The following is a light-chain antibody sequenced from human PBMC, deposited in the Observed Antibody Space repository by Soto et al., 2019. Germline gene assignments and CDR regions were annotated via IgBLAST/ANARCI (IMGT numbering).Light chain of an antibody. Sequence: EIVLTQSPATLSLSPGERATLSCRDSQSVSSYLAWYQQKPGQAPRLLIYDASNRATGIPARFSGSGSGTGFTLTISSLEPEDFAVYYCQQRSNWPLTFGQGTRLEIK. CDR3: QQRSNWPLT. CDR2: DAS. J-gene: IGKJ5*01. CDR1: QSVSSY. V-gene: IGKV3-11*01.